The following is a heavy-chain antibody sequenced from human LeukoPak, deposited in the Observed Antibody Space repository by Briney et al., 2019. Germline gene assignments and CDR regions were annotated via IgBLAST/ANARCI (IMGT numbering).Heavy chain of an antibody. D-gene: IGHD6-19*01. CDR1: GYSFTSYW. J-gene: IGHJ3*02. Sequence: GESLKTSCKGSGYSFTSYWIGWVRQMPGKGLEWMGIIYPGDSDTRYSPSFQGQVTISADKSISTAYQQWSSLKASDTAMYYCARHDGGSSGWDDAFDIWGQGTMVTVSS. CDR3: ARHDGGSSGWDDAFDI. CDR2: IYPGDSDT. V-gene: IGHV5-51*01.